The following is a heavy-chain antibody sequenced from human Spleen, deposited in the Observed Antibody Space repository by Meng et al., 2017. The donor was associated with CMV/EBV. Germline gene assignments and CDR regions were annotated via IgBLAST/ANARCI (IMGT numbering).Heavy chain of an antibody. Sequence: ASVKVSCKASGYTFTTSLITWVRQAPGQGLGWMGWISTYNGNSNYAQKLQGRVTMTTETSTSTAYMELRSLRSDDTAVYYCAREREDYGMDVWGQGTTVTVSS. CDR1: GYTFTTSL. CDR3: AREREDYGMDV. D-gene: IGHD1-26*01. J-gene: IGHJ6*02. CDR2: ISTYNGNS. V-gene: IGHV1-18*01.